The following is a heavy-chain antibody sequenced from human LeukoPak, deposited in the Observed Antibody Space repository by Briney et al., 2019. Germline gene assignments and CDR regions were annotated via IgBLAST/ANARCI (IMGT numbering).Heavy chain of an antibody. CDR3: AKVGVRYFDWFYGMDV. Sequence: PGGSLRLSCAASGFTFSSYAMSWVRQAPGKGLEWVSAISGSGGSTYYADSVKGRFTISRDNSKNTLYLQMNSLRAEDTAVYYCAKVGVRYFDWFYGMDVWGQGTTVTVSS. V-gene: IGHV3-23*01. CDR2: ISGSGGST. CDR1: GFTFSSYA. D-gene: IGHD3-9*01. J-gene: IGHJ6*02.